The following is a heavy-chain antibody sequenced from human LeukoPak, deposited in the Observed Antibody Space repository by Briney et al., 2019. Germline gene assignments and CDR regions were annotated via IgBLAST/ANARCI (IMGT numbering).Heavy chain of an antibody. Sequence: SQTLSLTCAIPGDSVSSNSVTWNWIRQSPSRGLEWLGRTYYRSKWYNDYALSVKSRITFNPDTSRNQFSLQLNSVTPEDTAVYYCARDRGPAAVPFDYWGQGTLVSVSS. J-gene: IGHJ4*02. D-gene: IGHD6-13*01. CDR3: ARDRGPAAVPFDY. V-gene: IGHV6-1*01. CDR1: GDSVSSNSVT. CDR2: TYYRSKWYN.